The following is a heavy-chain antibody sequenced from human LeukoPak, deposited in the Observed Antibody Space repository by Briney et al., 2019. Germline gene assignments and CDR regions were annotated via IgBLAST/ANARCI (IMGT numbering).Heavy chain of an antibody. CDR1: GFTFSSYA. Sequence: PGGSLRLSCAASGFTFSSYAMHWARQAPGKGLEWVAVISYDGSNKYYADSVKGRFTISRDNSKNTLYLQMNSLRAEDTAVYYCTKDPGYSSGWFNDYYYGMDVWGQGTTVTVSS. CDR2: ISYDGSNK. J-gene: IGHJ6*02. CDR3: TKDPGYSSGWFNDYYYGMDV. V-gene: IGHV3-30-3*01. D-gene: IGHD6-19*01.